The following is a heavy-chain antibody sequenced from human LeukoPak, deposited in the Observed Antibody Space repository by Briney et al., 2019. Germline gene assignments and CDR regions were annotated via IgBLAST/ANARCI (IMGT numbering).Heavy chain of an antibody. CDR2: ISAYNGNT. D-gene: IGHD5-18*01. Sequence: ASVKVSCKAAGYTFTSYAISWVRQAPGQGLEWMGWISAYNGNTNYAQKLQGRVTMTTDTSTSTAYMELRSLRSDDTAVYYCARPIQLWTRGAFDIWGQGTMVTVSS. J-gene: IGHJ3*02. CDR3: ARPIQLWTRGAFDI. V-gene: IGHV1-18*01. CDR1: GYTFTSYA.